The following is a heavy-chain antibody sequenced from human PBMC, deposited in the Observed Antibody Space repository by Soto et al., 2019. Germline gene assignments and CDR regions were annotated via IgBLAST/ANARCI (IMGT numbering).Heavy chain of an antibody. CDR2: ISCDGSNE. CDR3: ARERLNCHFLDYLSYRVRPYYYYGVDV. V-gene: IGHV3-30*01. D-gene: IGHD3-3*01. Sequence: QVQLVESGGGVAPPGRSLRLSCTASGFMFSNYAMHWVRQAPGKGLEWVALISCDGSNEYYADSVRGRFTIFRDTSKNTLYLKMNGLRTEETAIYYCARERLNCHFLDYLSYRVRPYYYYGVDVWGQGTTVTVSS. J-gene: IGHJ6*02. CDR1: GFMFSNYA.